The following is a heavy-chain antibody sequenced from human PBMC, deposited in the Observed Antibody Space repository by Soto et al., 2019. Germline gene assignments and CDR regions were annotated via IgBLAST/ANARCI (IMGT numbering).Heavy chain of an antibody. D-gene: IGHD4-17*01. Sequence: EVQLMESGGGLVKPGGSLRLSCAASGFTFSTYRMAWVRQVPGKGLEWVSFINSESTYIYYADSVKGRFTISRDNARNSLSLQMYSLKAEDTAVYYCARALCGENYFDYWGQGTLVTVSS. CDR3: ARALCGENYFDY. CDR2: INSESTYI. J-gene: IGHJ4*02. CDR1: GFTFSTYR. V-gene: IGHV3-21*02.